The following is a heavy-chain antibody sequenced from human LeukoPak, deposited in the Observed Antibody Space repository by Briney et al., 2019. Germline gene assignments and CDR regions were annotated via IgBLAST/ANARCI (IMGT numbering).Heavy chain of an antibody. CDR1: GFTFSSYA. Sequence: GGSLRLSCAASGFTFSSYAMSWVRQAPGKGREWVSAISGSSGNTYYADSVKGRFTISRDNSKNTLYVQMNSLRAEDTAVYYCARVVWFGESSDYWGQGTLVTVSS. CDR3: ARVVWFGESSDY. J-gene: IGHJ4*02. V-gene: IGHV3-23*01. CDR2: ISGSSGNT. D-gene: IGHD3-10*01.